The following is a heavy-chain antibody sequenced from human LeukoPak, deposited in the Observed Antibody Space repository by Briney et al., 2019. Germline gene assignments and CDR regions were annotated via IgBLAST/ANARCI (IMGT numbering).Heavy chain of an antibody. CDR3: ASSVSEGELHH. CDR2: IIPIFGTA. Sequence: SVKVSCXASGGTFSSYAISWARQAPGQGLEWMGGIIPIFGTANYAQKFQGRVTITADESTSTAYMELSSLRSEDTAVYYCASSVSEGELHHWGQGTLVTVSS. CDR1: GGTFSSYA. J-gene: IGHJ5*02. D-gene: IGHD1-26*01. V-gene: IGHV1-69*01.